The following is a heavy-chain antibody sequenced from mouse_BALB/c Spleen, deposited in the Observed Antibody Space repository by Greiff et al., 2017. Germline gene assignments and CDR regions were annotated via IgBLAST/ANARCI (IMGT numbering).Heavy chain of an antibody. CDR1: GFSLTSYG. Sequence: QVQLKESGPGLVAPSQSLSITCTVSGFSLTSYGVHWVRQPPGKGLEWLGVIWAGGSTNYNSALMSRLSISKDNSKSQVFLKMNSLQTDDTAMYYCARGDYDDEGYAMDYWGQGTSVTVSS. V-gene: IGHV2-9*02. CDR3: ARGDYDDEGYAMDY. D-gene: IGHD2-4*01. CDR2: IWAGGST. J-gene: IGHJ4*01.